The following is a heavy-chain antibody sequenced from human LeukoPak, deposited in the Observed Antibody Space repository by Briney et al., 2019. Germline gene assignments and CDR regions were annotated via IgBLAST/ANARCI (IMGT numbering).Heavy chain of an antibody. CDR2: VYYSGST. V-gene: IGHV4-39*01. D-gene: IGHD1-26*01. J-gene: IGHJ4*02. CDR3: ARQVYSGTHYFDY. CDR1: GGSISSRSCC. Sequence: SETLSLTCTVSGGSISSRSCCWGWIRQPPGKGLEWIGTVYYSGSTYYNPSLKSRVTISVDTSKNQFSLRLSSVTAADTAVYYCARQVYSGTHYFDYWGQGTLVTVSS.